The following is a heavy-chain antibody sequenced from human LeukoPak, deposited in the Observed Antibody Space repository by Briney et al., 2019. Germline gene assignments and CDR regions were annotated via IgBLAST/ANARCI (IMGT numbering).Heavy chain of an antibody. D-gene: IGHD1-26*01. CDR3: ARDIELSC. Sequence: TGGSLRLSCEASGFTFSVSAMSWVRQASGRGLEWVSLISASGGNSYYADSVKGRFTVSRDSSKNTLHLQMNSLRAEDTAVYYCARDIELSCWGQGTLVTVSS. V-gene: IGHV3-23*01. CDR2: ISASGGNS. CDR1: GFTFSVSA. J-gene: IGHJ4*02.